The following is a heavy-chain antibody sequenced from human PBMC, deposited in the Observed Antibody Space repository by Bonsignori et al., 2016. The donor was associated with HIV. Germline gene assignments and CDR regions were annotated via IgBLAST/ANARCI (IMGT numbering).Heavy chain of an antibody. Sequence: WVRQAPGQGLEWMGGIIPIFGTANYAQKFQGRVTITADESTSTAYMELSSLRSEDTAVYYCARGYCSSTSCYTSDYWGQGTLVTVSS. D-gene: IGHD2-2*02. CDR3: ARGYCSSTSCYTSDY. V-gene: IGHV1-69*01. J-gene: IGHJ4*02. CDR2: IIPIFGTA.